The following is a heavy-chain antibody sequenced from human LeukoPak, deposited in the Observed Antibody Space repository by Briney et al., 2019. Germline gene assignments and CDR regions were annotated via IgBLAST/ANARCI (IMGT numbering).Heavy chain of an antibody. CDR3: ARDPAAGPGIYFDY. D-gene: IGHD6-13*01. Sequence: SETLSLTCTVSGGSISRGSLYWSWIRQPAGKGLEYIGRIFPSGSTNYNPSLKSRLTMAVDTSKNQFSLRLTSVTAADTAVYYCARDPAAGPGIYFDYWGQGTLVTVSS. CDR1: GGSISRGSLY. J-gene: IGHJ4*02. CDR2: IFPSGST. V-gene: IGHV4-61*02.